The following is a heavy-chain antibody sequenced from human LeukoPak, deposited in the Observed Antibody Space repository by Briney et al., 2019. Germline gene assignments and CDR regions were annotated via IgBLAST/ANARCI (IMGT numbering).Heavy chain of an antibody. CDR3: ARADYYDFAGDV. V-gene: IGHV4-30-2*01. J-gene: IGHJ4*02. Sequence: SETLSLTCGVSGGSVSTIGYSWSWIRQPPGKGLEWIGYIYQSGSTSYNPSLQSRVTISIDKSKNQFSLKLSSVTAADTAVYYCARADYYDFAGDVWGQGTLVTVSS. CDR2: IYQSGST. CDR1: GGSVSTIGYS. D-gene: IGHD3-22*01.